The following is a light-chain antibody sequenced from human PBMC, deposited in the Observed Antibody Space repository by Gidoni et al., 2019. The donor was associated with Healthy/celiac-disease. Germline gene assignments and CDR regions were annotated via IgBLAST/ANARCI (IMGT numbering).Light chain of an antibody. CDR1: QSISSY. CDR2: AAS. V-gene: IGKV1-39*01. J-gene: IGKJ2*01. Sequence: DIQMTQSPSSLSASVGDRVTITCRASQSISSYLNWYQQKPGKAPKRLIYAASSLQSGVPSRFSGSGSGTDFTLTISSLQPEDFATYYCQQSYSTSMYTFXXXTKLEIK. CDR3: QQSYSTSMYT.